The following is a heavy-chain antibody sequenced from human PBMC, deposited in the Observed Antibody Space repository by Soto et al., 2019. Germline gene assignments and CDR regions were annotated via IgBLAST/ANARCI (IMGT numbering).Heavy chain of an antibody. CDR3: ARPMITFGEEVYFDY. CDR2: ISAYTGNT. V-gene: IGHV1-18*03. CDR1: GYTFTSYG. D-gene: IGHD3-16*01. J-gene: IGHJ4*02. Sequence: QVQLVQSGAEVKKPGASVKVSCKASGYTFTSYGISWVRQAPGQGLEWMGWISAYTGNTNYPQKLQGRVTMTTDTSTSTAYMELRSLRSDDMAVYYCARPMITFGEEVYFDYWGQGTLVTVSS.